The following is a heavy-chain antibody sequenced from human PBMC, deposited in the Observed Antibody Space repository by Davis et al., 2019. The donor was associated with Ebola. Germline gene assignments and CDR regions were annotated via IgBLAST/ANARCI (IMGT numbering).Heavy chain of an antibody. CDR3: ARDWPIDVVVVAATFDY. Sequence: SETLSLTCAVYGGSFSGYYWSWIRRPPGKGLEWIGEINHSGSTNYNPSLKSRVTISVDTSKNQFSLKLSSVTAADTAVYYCARDWPIDVVVVAATFDYWGQGTLVTVSS. J-gene: IGHJ4*02. V-gene: IGHV4-34*01. CDR2: INHSGST. CDR1: GGSFSGYY. D-gene: IGHD2-15*01.